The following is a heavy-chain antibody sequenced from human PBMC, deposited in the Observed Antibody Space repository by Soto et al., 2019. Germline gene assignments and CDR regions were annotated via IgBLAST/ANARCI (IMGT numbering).Heavy chain of an antibody. J-gene: IGHJ6*02. CDR3: ARSYNSDIYYYYGMDV. D-gene: IGHD6-25*01. V-gene: IGHV5-51*01. Sequence: PGESLKISCKGSGYSFTSYWIGWVRQMPGKGLEWMGIIYPGDSDIKYSPSFQGQVTISADKSISTAYLQWSSLKASDTAMYYCARSYNSDIYYYYGMDVWGQGTTVTSP. CDR1: GYSFTSYW. CDR2: IYPGDSDI.